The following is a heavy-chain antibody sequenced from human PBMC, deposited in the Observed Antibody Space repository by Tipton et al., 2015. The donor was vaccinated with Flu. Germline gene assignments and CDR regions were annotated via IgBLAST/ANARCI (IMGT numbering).Heavy chain of an antibody. CDR1: GGSISNYY. CDR2: ISDTGIT. Sequence: TLSLTCNVSGGSISNYYWSWIRQPPGKGLEWIGYISDTGITNYNPSLRSRLTISEDTANNQFSLKLTSVTATDTAVYYCARDGGGGWGWGFASTSGISFGLDAWGQGTTVTVSS. V-gene: IGHV4-59*01. J-gene: IGHJ6*02. CDR3: ARDGGGGWGWGFASTSGISFGLDA. D-gene: IGHD3-16*01.